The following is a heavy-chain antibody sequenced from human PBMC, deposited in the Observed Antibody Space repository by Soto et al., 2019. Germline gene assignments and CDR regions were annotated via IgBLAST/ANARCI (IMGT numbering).Heavy chain of an antibody. CDR1: GYTFTSYY. Sequence: ASVKVSCKASGYTFTSYYMHWARQAPGQGLEWMGIVNPSGGSTSYAQKFQGRVTMTRDTSTSTVYMELSSLRSEDTAVYYCARDRGYYDSSGPDAFDIWGQGTMVTVSS. D-gene: IGHD3-22*01. CDR2: VNPSGGST. J-gene: IGHJ3*02. CDR3: ARDRGYYDSSGPDAFDI. V-gene: IGHV1-46*01.